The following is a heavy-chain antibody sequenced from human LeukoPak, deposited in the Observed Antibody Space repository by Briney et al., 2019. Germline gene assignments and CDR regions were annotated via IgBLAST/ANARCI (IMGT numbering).Heavy chain of an antibody. CDR2: IRYDGSNK. D-gene: IGHD6-13*01. CDR1: GFTFSNYG. V-gene: IGHV3-30*02. J-gene: IGHJ5*02. Sequence: PGGSLRLSCGASGFTFSNYGMLWVRQAPGKGLEWVAFIRYDGSNKYYADSVKGRFTISRDNSKNTLYLQMNSLRAEDTAVYYCAKDPRIAAAGNTWGQGTLVTVSS. CDR3: AKDPRIAAAGNT.